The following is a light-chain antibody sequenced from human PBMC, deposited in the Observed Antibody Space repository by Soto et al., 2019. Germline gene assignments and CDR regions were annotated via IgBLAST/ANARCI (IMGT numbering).Light chain of an antibody. Sequence: QSALTQPASVSGSPGQSITISCTGTSSDVGSYNLVSWYQQHPGKAPKLMIYEGNERPSGVSNRFSGSKSGNTASLTISGLQAEDEADYYCCSYAGSSTWVFGGGTKGTVL. CDR2: EGN. CDR3: CSYAGSSTWV. CDR1: SSDVGSYNL. V-gene: IGLV2-23*01. J-gene: IGLJ3*02.